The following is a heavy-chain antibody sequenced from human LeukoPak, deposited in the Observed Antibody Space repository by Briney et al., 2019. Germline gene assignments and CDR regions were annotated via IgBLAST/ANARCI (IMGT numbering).Heavy chain of an antibody. CDR1: GGTFSSYA. J-gene: IGHJ4*02. CDR3: ATRGYDSSGYYPFDY. V-gene: IGHV1-69*06. D-gene: IGHD3-22*01. CDR2: IIPIFGTA. Sequence: SVKVSCKASGGTFSSYAISWVRQAPGQGLEWMGGIIPIFGTANYAQKFQGRVTITADKSTSTAYMELSSLRSEDTAVYYCATRGYDSSGYYPFDYWGQGTLVTVSS.